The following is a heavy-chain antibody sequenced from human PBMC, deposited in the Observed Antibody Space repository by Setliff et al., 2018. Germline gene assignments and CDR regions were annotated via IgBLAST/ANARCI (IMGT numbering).Heavy chain of an antibody. Sequence: PGGSLSLSCVASGFRIDGEWMHWVRQAPGKGLEWVSYISSSSSTIYYADSVKGRFTICRDNAKNSLYPQMNSLRAEDTAVYYCARDVGDYWGQGTLVTVSS. CDR2: ISSSSSTI. D-gene: IGHD1-26*01. CDR1: GFRIDGEW. J-gene: IGHJ4*02. CDR3: ARDVGDY. V-gene: IGHV3-48*01.